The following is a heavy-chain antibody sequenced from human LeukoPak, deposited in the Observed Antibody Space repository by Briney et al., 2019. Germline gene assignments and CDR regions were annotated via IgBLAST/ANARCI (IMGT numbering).Heavy chain of an antibody. CDR3: ARLHSSGWEDAFDI. Sequence: AASVKVSCKASGYTFTSYGISWVRQAPGQGLEWMGWISAYNGNTNYAQKFQGRVTMTTDTSTSTAYMELRSLRSDDTAVYYCARLHSSGWEDAFDIWGQGTMVTVSS. CDR1: GYTFTSYG. D-gene: IGHD6-19*01. V-gene: IGHV1-18*01. CDR2: ISAYNGNT. J-gene: IGHJ3*02.